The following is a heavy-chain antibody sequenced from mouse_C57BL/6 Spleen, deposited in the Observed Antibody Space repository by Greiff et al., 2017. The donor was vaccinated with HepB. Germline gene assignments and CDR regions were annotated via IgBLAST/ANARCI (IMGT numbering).Heavy chain of an antibody. J-gene: IGHJ2*01. CDR1: GFTFSSYG. CDR3: ARQDDGRGFDY. CDR2: ISSGGSYT. D-gene: IGHD2-3*01. V-gene: IGHV5-6*01. Sequence: EVHLVESGGDLVKPGGSLKLSCAASGFTFSSYGMSWVRQTPDKRLEWVATISSGGSYTYYPDSVKGRFTISRDNAKNTLYLQMSSLKSEDTAMYYCARQDDGRGFDYWGQGTTLTVSS.